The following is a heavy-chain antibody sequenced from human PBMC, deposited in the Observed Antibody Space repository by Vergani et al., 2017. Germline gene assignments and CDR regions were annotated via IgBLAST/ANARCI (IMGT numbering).Heavy chain of an antibody. CDR3: AHWRWNYYYDSRGYYYYYYYMDV. CDR2: IYWDDDK. CDR1: GFSLSPSGVG. Sequence: QVTLKESGPVLVKPTQTLTLTCTFSGFSLSPSGVGVGWIRQPPGNALEWLALIYWDDDKRYSPSLKSRLTINTDTSKNQVVLTMTNMDPVDTATYYCAHWRWNYYYDSRGYYYYYYYMDVWGKGTTVTVSS. V-gene: IGHV2-5*02. D-gene: IGHD3-22*01. J-gene: IGHJ6*03.